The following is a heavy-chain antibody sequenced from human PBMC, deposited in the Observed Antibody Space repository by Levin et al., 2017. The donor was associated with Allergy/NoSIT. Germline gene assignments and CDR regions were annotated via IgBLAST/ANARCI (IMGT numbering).Heavy chain of an antibody. CDR3: ARRRLVRCAFDI. CDR2: ISSSSSAM. V-gene: IGHV3-48*01. J-gene: IGHJ3*02. Sequence: GGSLRLSCIASGFMFRNYNMNWVRQAPGKGLEWVSSISSSSSAMSYGDSVQGRFTISRDNAENSLYLQMDSLRAEDTAVYYCARRRLVRCAFDIWGQGTMVTVSS. D-gene: IGHD2-8*01. CDR1: GFMFRNYN.